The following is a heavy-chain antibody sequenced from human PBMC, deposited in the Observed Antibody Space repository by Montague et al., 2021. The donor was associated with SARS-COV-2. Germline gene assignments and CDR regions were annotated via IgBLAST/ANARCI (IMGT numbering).Heavy chain of an antibody. D-gene: IGHD3-9*01. CDR1: GFTFSGYG. Sequence: SLRLSCAASGFTFSGYGMHWVRQAPGKGLEWVAVISYDGSNKYYADSVKGRFTISRDNSKNTLYLQMNSLRAEDTAVYYCARDPKYYDILTGYLIARSYYYYYGMDVWGQGTTVTVSS. V-gene: IGHV3-33*05. CDR3: ARDPKYYDILTGYLIARSYYYYYGMDV. J-gene: IGHJ6*02. CDR2: ISYDGSNK.